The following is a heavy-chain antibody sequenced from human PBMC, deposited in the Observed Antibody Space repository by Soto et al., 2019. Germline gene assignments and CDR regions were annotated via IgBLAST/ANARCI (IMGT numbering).Heavy chain of an antibody. V-gene: IGHV5-51*01. CDR1: GYRFTSYW. Sequence: GSLKISCRTSGYRFTSYWIAWVRQMPGKGLEWMGIIFPSDSDTRYSPSFQGQVTISADRSTSTVFLQWASLKASDTAVYFCARKDKSGYFNWFDPWGQGTLVTVSS. CDR2: IFPSDSDT. CDR3: ARKDKSGYFNWFDP. J-gene: IGHJ5*02. D-gene: IGHD3-22*01.